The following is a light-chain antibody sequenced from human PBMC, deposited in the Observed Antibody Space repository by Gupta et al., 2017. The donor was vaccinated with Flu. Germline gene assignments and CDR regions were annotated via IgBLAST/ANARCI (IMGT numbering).Light chain of an antibody. CDR1: NIESKG. J-gene: IGLJ2*01. CDR3: QVWDGASALVV. CDR2: DDS. Sequence: YALTQPPSVSLAPGQTARITCGGNNIESKGVHWHQQRPGQAPVLVIYDDSDRPSGVPERFSDSNSGNTATLIISRVEAGDEADYYCQVWDGASALVVFGGGTKLTVL. V-gene: IGLV3-21*02.